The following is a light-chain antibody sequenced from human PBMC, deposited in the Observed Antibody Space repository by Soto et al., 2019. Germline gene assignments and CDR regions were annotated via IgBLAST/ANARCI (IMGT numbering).Light chain of an antibody. CDR1: SGDIGNYNY. Sequence: SVLSQPASVSGSPGQSITISCTGTSGDIGNYNYVSWYQHYPGKAPRLLIYEVYNRPSGVSNRFSGSKSGDTASLTISGLQAEDEGDYYCTSYSSSSSTYVFGTGTKVTVL. V-gene: IGLV2-14*01. J-gene: IGLJ1*01. CDR3: TSYSSSSSTYV. CDR2: EVY.